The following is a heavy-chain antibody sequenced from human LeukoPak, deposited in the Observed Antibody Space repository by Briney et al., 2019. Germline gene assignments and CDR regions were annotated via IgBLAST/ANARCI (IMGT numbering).Heavy chain of an antibody. CDR3: ARGSYRYCSGGSCYHYSNWFDP. CDR2: MNPSSGNT. D-gene: IGHD2-15*01. Sequence: GASVKVSCKASGYTFTSYDINWVRQATGQGLEWMGWMNPSSGNTGYAQKFQGRVTMTRNTSISTAYMELSSLRSEDTAVYYCARGSYRYCSGGSCYHYSNWFDPWGQGTLVTVSS. V-gene: IGHV1-8*01. J-gene: IGHJ5*02. CDR1: GYTFTSYD.